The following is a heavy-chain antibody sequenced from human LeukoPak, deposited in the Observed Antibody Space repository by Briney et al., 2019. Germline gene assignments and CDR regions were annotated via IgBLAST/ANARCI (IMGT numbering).Heavy chain of an antibody. J-gene: IGHJ4*02. D-gene: IGHD7-27*01. CDR3: AKGLGRDS. CDR1: GFTFSTHW. CDR2: IKEDGSEK. Sequence: GGSLRLSCAASGFTFSTHWMTRFRQAPGKGLEWVANIKEDGSEKYYADSVKGRFSISRDNTKNSLYLQMGRLRVEDAAMHYCAKGLGRDSGGQGTLVTVSS. V-gene: IGHV3-7*01.